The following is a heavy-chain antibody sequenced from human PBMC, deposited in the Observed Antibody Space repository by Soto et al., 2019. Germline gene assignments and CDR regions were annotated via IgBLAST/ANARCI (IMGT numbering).Heavy chain of an antibody. J-gene: IGHJ4*02. D-gene: IGHD2-15*01. Sequence: QVQLQESGPGLVKPSETLSLTCTVSGGSISNYYWSWIRQPPGKGLEWIGYMYYSGSTNYNPSLKSRVTISLDTSTNQFSLKLSSVTAADTAVYYCARAGAATLSDYWGQGTLVTVSS. V-gene: IGHV4-59*01. CDR3: ARAGAATLSDY. CDR2: MYYSGST. CDR1: GGSISNYY.